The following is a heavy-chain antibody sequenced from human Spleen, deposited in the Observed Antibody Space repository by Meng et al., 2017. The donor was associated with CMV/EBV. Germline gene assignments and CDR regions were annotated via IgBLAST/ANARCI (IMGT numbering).Heavy chain of an antibody. CDR3: ARGPHFTLVRRVIHY. CDR2: ISYDGRNE. J-gene: IGHJ4*02. Sequence: GESLKISCAASGFTFSSYAMHWVRQAPGKGLDWLSLISYDGRNEYYAEALKGRFTISRDNSNNTLYLQMNGLRAEDTAVYYCARGPHFTLVRRVIHYWGQGTLVTVSS. V-gene: IGHV3-30*01. D-gene: IGHD3-10*01. CDR1: GFTFSSYA.